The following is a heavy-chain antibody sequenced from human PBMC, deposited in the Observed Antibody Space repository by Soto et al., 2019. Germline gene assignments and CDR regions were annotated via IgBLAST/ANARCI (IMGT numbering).Heavy chain of an antibody. CDR3: ARDKVWGGFDI. V-gene: IGHV1-8*01. J-gene: IGHJ3*02. CDR2: MNPGSGDT. CDR1: GYSFTNND. D-gene: IGHD3-16*01. Sequence: QVQLVQSGAEVREPGASVKVSCKASGYSFTNNDVSWVRQATGQGLEWMGWMNPGSGDTGYAQKFQGRVTMTRDISIATAYMELSSLRSDDTAIYYCARDKVWGGFDIWGQGTMVTVSS.